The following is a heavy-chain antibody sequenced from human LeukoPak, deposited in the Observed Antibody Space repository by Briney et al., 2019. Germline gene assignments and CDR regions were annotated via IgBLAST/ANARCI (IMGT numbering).Heavy chain of an antibody. V-gene: IGHV3-23*01. CDR3: AKVGLPWQYYYYDMDA. CDR2: ISGSGGST. J-gene: IGHJ6*02. Sequence: GGSLRLSCVASGFTFSSYAMNWVRQAPGKGLEWVSAISGSGGSTYYADSVKGRLTISRDNSKNTLYLQMNSLRAEDAAVYYCAKVGLPWQYYYYDMDAWGQGTTVTVSS. CDR1: GFTFSSYA. D-gene: IGHD3-10*01.